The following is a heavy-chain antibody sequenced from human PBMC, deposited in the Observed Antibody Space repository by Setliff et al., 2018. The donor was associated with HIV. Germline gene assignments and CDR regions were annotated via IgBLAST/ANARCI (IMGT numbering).Heavy chain of an antibody. CDR3: TSARDFWSGYYFVPYYFHY. CDR1: GFTVSTNY. Sequence: PGGSLRLSCAASGFTVSTNYMSWVRQAPGKGLEWVSFIYSGGSTYYADSVRARFTISRDTSKNTLYLQMNSLKTEDTAVYYCTSARDFWSGYYFVPYYFHYWGQGTLVTVSS. CDR2: IYSGGST. V-gene: IGHV3-66*01. D-gene: IGHD3-3*01. J-gene: IGHJ4*02.